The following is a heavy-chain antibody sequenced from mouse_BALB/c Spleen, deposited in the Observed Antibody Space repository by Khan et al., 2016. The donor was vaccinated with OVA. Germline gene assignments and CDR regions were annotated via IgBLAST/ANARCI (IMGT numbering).Heavy chain of an antibody. CDR2: ISYSGNT. V-gene: IGHV3-2*02. CDR3: ARVYGGDFDY. CDR1: GYSITSDYA. Sequence: EVQLQESGPGLVKPSQSLSLTCTVTGYSITSDYAWNWIRQFPGNKLEWMGFISYSGNTNYNPSLKSRISITRDTSKNQFFLQLNSVTTEDTARYYCARVYGGDFDYWGQGTTHTVSS. J-gene: IGHJ2*01. D-gene: IGHD1-1*01.